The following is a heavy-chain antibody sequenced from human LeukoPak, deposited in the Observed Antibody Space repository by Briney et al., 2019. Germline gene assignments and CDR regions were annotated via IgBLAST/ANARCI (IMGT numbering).Heavy chain of an antibody. CDR3: ARDSGTGYGSGSYYDY. Sequence: ASVKVSCKASGYTFTGYYMHWVRQAPGQGLEWMGWINPNSGGTNYAQKFQGWVTMTRDTSISTAYMELSRLRSDDMAVYYCARDSGTGYGSGSYYDYWGQGTLVTVSS. J-gene: IGHJ4*02. D-gene: IGHD3-10*01. CDR1: GYTFTGYY. CDR2: INPNSGGT. V-gene: IGHV1-2*04.